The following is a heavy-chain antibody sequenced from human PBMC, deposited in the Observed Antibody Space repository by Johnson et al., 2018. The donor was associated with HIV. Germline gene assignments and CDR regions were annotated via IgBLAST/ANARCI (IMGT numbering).Heavy chain of an antibody. V-gene: IGHV3-30*18. CDR2: ISYDGGKK. D-gene: IGHD2-21*01. J-gene: IGHJ3*02. CDR1: GFTFSNYD. Sequence: QVQLVESGGGVVQPGSSLRLSCAASGFTFSNYDMDWVRQAPGKGLEWVVGISYDGGKKYYRDSVKGRFTISRDNSNNTLYLQMNSLRTEDSGVYYCAKAYCPGCDAFEIWGQGTMVTVSS. CDR3: AKAYCPGCDAFEI.